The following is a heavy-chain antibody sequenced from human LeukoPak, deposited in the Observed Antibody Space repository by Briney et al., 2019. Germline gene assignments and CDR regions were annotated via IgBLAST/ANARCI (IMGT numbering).Heavy chain of an antibody. V-gene: IGHV3-33*01. CDR2: IWYDGSNK. CDR1: GFIFGDYA. D-gene: IGHD3-3*01. Sequence: GGSLRLSCTGSGFIFGDYAMSWVRQAPGKGLEWVAVIWYDGSNKYYADSVKGRFTISRDNSKNTLYLQMNSLRAEDTAVYYCARDHRVTIFGVVYYYYMDVWGKGTTVTVSS. CDR3: ARDHRVTIFGVVYYYYMDV. J-gene: IGHJ6*03.